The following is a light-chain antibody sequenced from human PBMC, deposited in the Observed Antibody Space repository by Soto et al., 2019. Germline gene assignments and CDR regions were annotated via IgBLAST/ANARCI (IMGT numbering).Light chain of an antibody. Sequence: SVLTQPASVSGSPGQSITISCTGTSSDVGGYNYVSWYQQHPGKAPKLIIYDVSYRPSGVSNRFSGSKSGNTASLTISGLQAEDEADYFCSSYSRRSTYVFGTGTKVT. CDR3: SSYSRRSTYV. V-gene: IGLV2-14*03. CDR1: SSDVGGYNY. CDR2: DVS. J-gene: IGLJ1*01.